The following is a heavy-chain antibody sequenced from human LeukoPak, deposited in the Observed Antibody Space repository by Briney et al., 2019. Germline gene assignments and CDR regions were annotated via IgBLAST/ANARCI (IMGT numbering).Heavy chain of an antibody. J-gene: IGHJ3*02. V-gene: IGHV3-33*01. D-gene: IGHD2-15*01. CDR2: IWYDGSNK. CDR1: GIPFSNFG. CDR3: ARGYCSGGSCYSGDAFDI. Sequence: PGGSLRLSCAAPGIPFSNFGMHWLRQAPGKGLEWVAFIWYDGSNKYYADSVKGRFTISRDNSKNTLYLQMNSLTAEDTAVYYCARGYCSGGSCYSGDAFDIWGQGTMVTVSS.